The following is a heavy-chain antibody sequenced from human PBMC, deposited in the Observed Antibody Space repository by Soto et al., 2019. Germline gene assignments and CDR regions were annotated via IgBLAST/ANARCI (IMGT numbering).Heavy chain of an antibody. Sequence: QVQLVQSGAEVKKPGSSVKVSCKASGGTFSSYTISWVRQAPGQGLEWMGRIIPILGIANYAQKFQGRVTIRADKSTSTADMELSSLRPEDTAGYYCARDGREGYKNYWGQGTLVTVSS. J-gene: IGHJ4*02. CDR2: IIPILGIA. CDR3: ARDGREGYKNY. CDR1: GGTFSSYT. D-gene: IGHD2-15*01. V-gene: IGHV1-69*08.